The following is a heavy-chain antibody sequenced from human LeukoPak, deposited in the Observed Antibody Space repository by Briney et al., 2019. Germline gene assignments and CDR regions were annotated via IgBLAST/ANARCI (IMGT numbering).Heavy chain of an antibody. CDR2: INTGNGDT. J-gene: IGHJ5*02. V-gene: IGHV1-3*04. CDR1: GYTFTSYA. D-gene: IGHD3-16*01. CDR3: ARPMLGGVTGCFDP. Sequence: ASVKVSCKASGYTFTSYAMHWVRQAPGQRLEWMGWINTGNGDTKYSQKFQGRVTITKDTSASTAYVELSSLRSEDTAVYYCARPMLGGVTGCFDPWGQGTLVTVSS.